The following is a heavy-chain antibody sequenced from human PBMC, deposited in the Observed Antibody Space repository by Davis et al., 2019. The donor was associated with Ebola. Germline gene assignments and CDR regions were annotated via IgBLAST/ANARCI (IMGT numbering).Heavy chain of an antibody. CDR2: IYYSGST. Sequence: PSETLSLTCAVYGGSFSSYYWSWIRQPPGKGLEWIGYIYYSGSTNYNPSLKSRVNIAVDTSKNKFSLELSAVTAADTAVYYCARYRSSCQAFDIWGQGTMVTVSS. CDR1: GGSFSSYY. D-gene: IGHD6-13*01. V-gene: IGHV4-59*01. J-gene: IGHJ3*02. CDR3: ARYRSSCQAFDI.